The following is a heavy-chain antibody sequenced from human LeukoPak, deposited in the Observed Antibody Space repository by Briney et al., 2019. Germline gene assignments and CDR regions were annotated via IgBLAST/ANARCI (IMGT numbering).Heavy chain of an antibody. Sequence: ASVKVSCKASGYTFTSYGISCVRQAPGQGLEWMGWISAYNGNTKYAQKLQGRVTMTTDTSTSTAYMEPRSLRSDDTAVYFCARDPRTVVTSEALDYWGQGTLVTVSS. CDR3: ARDPRTVVTSEALDY. CDR1: GYTFTSYG. CDR2: ISAYNGNT. V-gene: IGHV1-18*01. J-gene: IGHJ4*02. D-gene: IGHD4-23*01.